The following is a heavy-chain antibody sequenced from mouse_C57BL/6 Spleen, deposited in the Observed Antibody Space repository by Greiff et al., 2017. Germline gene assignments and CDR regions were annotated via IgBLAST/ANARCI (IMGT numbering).Heavy chain of an antibody. D-gene: IGHD1-1*01. CDR2: ISYDGSN. J-gene: IGHJ4*01. CDR1: GYSITSGYY. V-gene: IGHV3-6*01. Sequence: ESGPGLVKPSQSLSLTCSVTGYSITSGYYWNWIRQFPGNKLEWMGYISYDGSNNYNPSLKNRISITRDTSKNQFFLKLNSVTTEDTATYYCARSYYDAMDYWGQGTSVTVSS. CDR3: ARSYYDAMDY.